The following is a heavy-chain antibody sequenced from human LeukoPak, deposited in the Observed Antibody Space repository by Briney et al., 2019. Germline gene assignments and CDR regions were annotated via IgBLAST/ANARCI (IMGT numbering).Heavy chain of an antibody. D-gene: IGHD3-10*01. CDR2: ISWNSGSI. CDR3: AKDISAGSYGSVVAFDI. CDR1: GFTFDDYA. Sequence: PGGSLRLSCAASGFTFDDYAMHWVRQAPGKGLEWVSGISWNSGSIGYADSVKGRFTISRDNAKNSLYLQMNSLRAEDTALYYCAKDISAGSYGSVVAFDIWGQGTMVTVSS. V-gene: IGHV3-9*01. J-gene: IGHJ3*02.